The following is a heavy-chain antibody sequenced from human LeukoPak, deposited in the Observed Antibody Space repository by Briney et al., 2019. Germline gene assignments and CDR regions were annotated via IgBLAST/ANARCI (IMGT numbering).Heavy chain of an antibody. CDR3: ARDEMASGVFDI. D-gene: IGHD5-24*01. Sequence: GGSLRLSCAASGFTVSYKYMNWVRQAPGEGLEWVSVIYSGGTIYYTDSVKGRFTISRDNSKNTLHLQMNNLRAEDTAVYYCARDEMASGVFDIWGQGTMATVSS. CDR2: IYSGGTI. CDR1: GFTVSYKY. J-gene: IGHJ3*02. V-gene: IGHV3-66*01.